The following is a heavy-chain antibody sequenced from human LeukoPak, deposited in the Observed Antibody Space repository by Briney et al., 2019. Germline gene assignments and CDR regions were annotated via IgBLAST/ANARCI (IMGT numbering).Heavy chain of an antibody. CDR2: ISAHNGNT. CDR1: GYTFTSYG. CDR3: ARDRGYSGYAEYYFDY. Sequence: ASVKVSCKASGYTFTSYGISRVRQAPGQGLEWMGWISAHNGNTKNAQKVQGRVTMTTDTSTRTAYMELRSLRSDDTAVYYCARDRGYSGYAEYYFDYWGQGTLVTVSS. J-gene: IGHJ4*02. D-gene: IGHD5-12*01. V-gene: IGHV1-18*01.